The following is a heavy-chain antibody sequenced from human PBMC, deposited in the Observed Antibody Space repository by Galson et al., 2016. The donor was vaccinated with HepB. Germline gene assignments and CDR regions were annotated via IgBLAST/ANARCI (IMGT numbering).Heavy chain of an antibody. CDR3: AEGGVSCVFDY. J-gene: IGHJ4*02. CDR2: LDNNDGEK. Sequence: SVKVSCKVFGYTVTDLYMNWLRQAPGKGLEWIGGLDNNDGEKTYAQNLQGRLTMTEDTSTDTAYLELSGLRSEDTAVYYCAEGGVSCVFDYWGQGTLVTVSS. D-gene: IGHD5/OR15-5a*01. V-gene: IGHV1-24*01. CDR1: GYTVTDLY.